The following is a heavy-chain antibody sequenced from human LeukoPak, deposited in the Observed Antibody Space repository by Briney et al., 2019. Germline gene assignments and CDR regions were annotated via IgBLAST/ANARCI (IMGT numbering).Heavy chain of an antibody. CDR3: ARGPVAGRRYYFDY. V-gene: IGHV4-4*07. CDR2: IYTSGST. CDR1: GGSISSYY. J-gene: IGHJ4*02. Sequence: SETLSLTCTASGGSISSYYWSWIRQPAGKGLEWIGRIYTSGSTNYNPSLKSRVTMSVDTSKNQFSLKLSSVTAADTAVYYCARGPVAGRRYYFDYWGQGTLVTVSS. D-gene: IGHD6-19*01.